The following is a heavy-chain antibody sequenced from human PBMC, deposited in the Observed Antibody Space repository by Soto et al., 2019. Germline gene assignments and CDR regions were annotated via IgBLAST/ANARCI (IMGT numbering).Heavy chain of an antibody. J-gene: IGHJ4*02. Sequence: EVPLAESGGGLVQRGGSLRLSCAASGFTFSSYGMNWVRQAPGTGLAWLSCISASSSSINYADSVKGRFTISRDNAKHSLYLQMNSLRDEDTAVFYCVMGRSREVAGLFAYWGPGTLVTASA. CDR2: ISASSSSI. V-gene: IGHV3-48*02. CDR3: VMGRSREVAGLFAY. D-gene: IGHD6-19*01. CDR1: GFTFSSYG.